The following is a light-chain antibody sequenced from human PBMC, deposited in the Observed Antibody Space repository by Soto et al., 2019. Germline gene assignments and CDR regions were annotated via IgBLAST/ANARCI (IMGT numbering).Light chain of an antibody. Sequence: QSALTQPASVSGSPGQSITISCAGSSSDVGGYNYVSWYQQHPTKAPKLMIYDVSNRPSGVSNRFSGSKSGTTASLTISGLQAEDEADYYCSSYTSSSTQVFGPGTKLTVL. CDR1: SSDVGGYNY. V-gene: IGLV2-14*03. CDR2: DVS. CDR3: SSYTSSSTQV. J-gene: IGLJ1*01.